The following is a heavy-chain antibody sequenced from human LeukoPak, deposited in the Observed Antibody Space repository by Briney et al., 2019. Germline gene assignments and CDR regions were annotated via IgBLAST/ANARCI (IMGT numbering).Heavy chain of an antibody. Sequence: GGSLRLSCAASGFTLSSNYMSWVRQAPGKGLEWVSVIYSGGSTYYADSVKGRFTISRDNSKNTLYLQMNSLRAEDTAVYYCASESHLYGSGSTFDYWGQGTLVTVSS. CDR2: IYSGGST. CDR3: ASESHLYGSGSTFDY. V-gene: IGHV3-53*01. D-gene: IGHD3-10*01. J-gene: IGHJ4*02. CDR1: GFTLSSNY.